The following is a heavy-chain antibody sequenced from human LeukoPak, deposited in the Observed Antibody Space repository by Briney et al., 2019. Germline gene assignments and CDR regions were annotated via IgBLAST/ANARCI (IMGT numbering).Heavy chain of an antibody. J-gene: IGHJ6*04. D-gene: IGHD6-19*01. CDR3: ARDPGGYSSGGELDV. CDR1: GFTFSSYE. CDR2: ISSSGSTI. Sequence: GRSLRLSCAASGFTFSSYEMNWVRQAPGKGLEWVSYISSSGSTIYYADSVKGRFTISRDNAKNSLYLQMNSLRAEDMAVYYCARDPGGYSSGGELDVWGKGTTVTVSS. V-gene: IGHV3-48*03.